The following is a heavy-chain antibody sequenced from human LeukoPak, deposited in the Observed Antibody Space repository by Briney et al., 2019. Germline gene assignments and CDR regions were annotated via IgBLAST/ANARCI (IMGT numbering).Heavy chain of an antibody. CDR2: IYSGGTT. D-gene: IGHD2-15*01. Sequence: QPGGSLRLSCAASGFTVSSNYMSWVRQAPGKGLEWVSVIYSGGTTYYADSVKGRFTISRDNSKNTLYLQMNSLRAEDTAVYYCAKVRLHSILDDAFDIWGQGTMVTVSS. J-gene: IGHJ3*02. V-gene: IGHV3-53*01. CDR1: GFTVSSNY. CDR3: AKVRLHSILDDAFDI.